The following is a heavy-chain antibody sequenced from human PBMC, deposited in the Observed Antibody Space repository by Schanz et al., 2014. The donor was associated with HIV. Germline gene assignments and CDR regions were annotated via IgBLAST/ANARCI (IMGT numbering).Heavy chain of an antibody. CDR3: AGGALVFTEDDSLGLWSMGAMTGPFEF. J-gene: IGHJ4*02. V-gene: IGHV4-34*01. Sequence: WTWIRQFPGMGLEWIGKIRHTGGTNYNPSLKSRVTMSVDKSKNQFSLKLTSVTAADTAVYYCAGGALVFTEDDSLGLWSMGAMTGPFEFWGQGNLVTVSS. D-gene: IGHD2-8*02. CDR2: IRHTGGT.